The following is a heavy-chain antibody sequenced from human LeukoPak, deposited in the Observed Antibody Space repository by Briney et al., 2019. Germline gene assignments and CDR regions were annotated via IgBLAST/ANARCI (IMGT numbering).Heavy chain of an antibody. V-gene: IGHV4-34*01. CDR2: INHSGST. D-gene: IGHD3-10*01. Sequence: SETLSLTCAVYGGSFSGYYWSWLRQPPGKGLEWIGEINHSGSTNYNPSLKSRVTISVDTSKNQFSLKLSSVTAADTAVYYCARGPRGRGGYYGSGSYGFGYWGQGTLVTVSS. CDR3: ARGPRGRGGYYGSGSYGFGY. CDR1: GGSFSGYY. J-gene: IGHJ4*02.